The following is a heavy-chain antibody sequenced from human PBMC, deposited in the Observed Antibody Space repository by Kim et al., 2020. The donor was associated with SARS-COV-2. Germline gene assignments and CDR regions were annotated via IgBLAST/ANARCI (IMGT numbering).Heavy chain of an antibody. CDR1: GFTFSSYG. CDR2: ISYDGSNK. CDR3: ASLKHYYDSSGYPPVD. V-gene: IGHV3-33*05. D-gene: IGHD3-22*01. Sequence: GGSLRLSCAASGFTFSSYGMHWVRQAPGKGLEWVAVISYDGSNKYYADSVKGRFTISRDNSKNTLYLQMNSLRAEDTAVYYCASLKHYYDSSGYPPVDWGQGTLVTVSS. J-gene: IGHJ4*02.